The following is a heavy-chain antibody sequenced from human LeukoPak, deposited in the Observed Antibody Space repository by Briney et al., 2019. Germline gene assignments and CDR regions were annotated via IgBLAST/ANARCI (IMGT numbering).Heavy chain of an antibody. CDR1: GGSIGSGGYY. Sequence: SETLSLTCTVSGGSIGSGGYYWSWIRQHPGKGLEWIGYIYYSGSTYYNPSLKSRVTISVDTSKNQFSLKLSSVTAADTAVYYCARDLTPSGYNWFDPWGQGTLVTVSS. CDR2: IYYSGST. V-gene: IGHV4-31*03. D-gene: IGHD3-10*01. J-gene: IGHJ5*02. CDR3: ARDLTPSGYNWFDP.